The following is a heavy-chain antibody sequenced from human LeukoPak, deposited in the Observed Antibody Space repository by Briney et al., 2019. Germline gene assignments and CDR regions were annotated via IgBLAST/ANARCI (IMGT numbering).Heavy chain of an antibody. V-gene: IGHV4-4*07. J-gene: IGHJ2*01. D-gene: IGHD2-21*02. Sequence: SETLSLTCTVSGGSISNYYWSWIRQPAGKGLEWIGRVYSSGSTNYNPSLKSRVTMSVDTSRNQFSLKLSSVTAADTAVYYCARHYCGGDCYSRWYFDLWGRGTLVTVSS. CDR2: VYSSGST. CDR3: ARHYCGGDCYSRWYFDL. CDR1: GGSISNYY.